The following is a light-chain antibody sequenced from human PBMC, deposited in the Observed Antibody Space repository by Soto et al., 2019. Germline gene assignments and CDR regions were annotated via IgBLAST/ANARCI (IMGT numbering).Light chain of an antibody. CDR2: EVS. V-gene: IGLV2-14*01. Sequence: QSALTQPASVSGSPGQSITISCTGSNSDVGGYNYVSWYQQHPGKAPKLIIFEVSYRPSGVSNRFSGSKSGNRASLTISGLQAEDEADYYCGSCTNSSTLYVFGSGTKLTVL. J-gene: IGLJ1*01. CDR3: GSCTNSSTLYV. CDR1: NSDVGGYNY.